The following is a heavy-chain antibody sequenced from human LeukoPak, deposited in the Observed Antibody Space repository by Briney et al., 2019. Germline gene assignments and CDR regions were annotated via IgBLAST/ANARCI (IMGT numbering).Heavy chain of an antibody. CDR3: AKQPSYCGSSTSCHEVGYSQH. J-gene: IGHJ1*01. D-gene: IGHD2-2*01. CDR2: ISGSGGST. V-gene: IGHV3-23*01. CDR1: GFTFSSYA. Sequence: GGSLRLSCAASGFTFSSYAMSWVRQAPGKGLEWVSAISGSGGSTYYADSVEGRFTISRDNSKNTLYLQMNSLRAEDTAVYYCAKQPSYCGSSTSCHEVGYSQHWGQGTLVTVSS.